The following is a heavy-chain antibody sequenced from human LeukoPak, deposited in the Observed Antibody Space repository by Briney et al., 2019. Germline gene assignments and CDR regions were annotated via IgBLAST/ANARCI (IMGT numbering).Heavy chain of an antibody. D-gene: IGHD2-2*01. CDR1: GFTFSSYS. V-gene: IGHV3-53*01. CDR2: IHSGGST. CDR3: ARDPPVCSTSCLDY. J-gene: IGHJ4*02. Sequence: GGSLRLSCAASGFTFSSYSMNWVRQAPGKGLEWVSVIHSGGSTYYADSVKGRFTISRDNSKNTLYLQMNSLRVEDTAVYYCARDPPVCSTSCLDYWGQGTLVTVSS.